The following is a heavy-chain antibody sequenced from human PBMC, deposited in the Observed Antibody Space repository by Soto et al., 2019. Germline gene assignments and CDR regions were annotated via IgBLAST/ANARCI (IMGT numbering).Heavy chain of an antibody. CDR3: AKSITARPFDY. Sequence: PWGSLRLPCTASGFTVSSYAMSWVRQAPGKGLEWVSAISGSGGNTYYADSVKGRFTISRDNSKNTLYLQMNSLRAEDTAVYYCAKSITARPFDYWGQGALVTVSS. J-gene: IGHJ4*02. CDR2: ISGSGGNT. V-gene: IGHV3-23*01. CDR1: GFTVSSYA. D-gene: IGHD6-6*01.